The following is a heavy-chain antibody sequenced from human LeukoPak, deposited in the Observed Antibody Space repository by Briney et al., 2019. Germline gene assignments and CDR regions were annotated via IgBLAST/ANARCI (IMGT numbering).Heavy chain of an antibody. CDR2: IRNKAYGVTT. CDR1: GFTFGDYF. CDR3: TRDPPWELADY. Sequence: GGPLRLSCTASGFTFGDYFMSWVRQAPGKGLEWVAFIRNKAYGVTTEYGASVKGRFTISRDDFKSIAYLQMNSLKTEDTAVYYCTRDPPWELADYWGQGTLVTVSS. D-gene: IGHD1-1*01. V-gene: IGHV3-49*04. J-gene: IGHJ4*02.